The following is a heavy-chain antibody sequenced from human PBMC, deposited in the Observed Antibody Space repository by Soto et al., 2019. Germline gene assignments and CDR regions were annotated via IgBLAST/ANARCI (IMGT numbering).Heavy chain of an antibody. J-gene: IGHJ4*02. V-gene: IGHV1-8*01. CDR2: MNPNSGNT. CDR3: ARGVHSYGYWFFDY. D-gene: IGHD5-18*01. Sequence: QVQLVQSGAEVKKPGASVKVSCKASGYTFTSYVINWVRQATGQGLEWMGWMNPNSGNTGYAQKFQGRVTMTRNTSISTAYMELSSLRSEDTAVYYCARGVHSYGYWFFDYWGQGTLVTVSS. CDR1: GYTFTSYV.